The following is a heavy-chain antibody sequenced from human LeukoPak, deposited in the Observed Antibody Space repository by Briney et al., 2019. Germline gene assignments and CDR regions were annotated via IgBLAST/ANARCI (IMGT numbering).Heavy chain of an antibody. J-gene: IGHJ4*02. CDR2: ISAYNGNT. CDR3: ARVTFATVTANFDY. V-gene: IGHV1-18*01. CDR1: GYTFTSYG. Sequence: ASVKVSCTASGYTFTSYGISWVRQAPGQGLEWMGWISAYNGNTNYAQKLQGRVTMTTDTSTSTAYMELRSLRSDDTAVYYCARVTFATVTANFDYWGQGTLVTVSS. D-gene: IGHD4-17*01.